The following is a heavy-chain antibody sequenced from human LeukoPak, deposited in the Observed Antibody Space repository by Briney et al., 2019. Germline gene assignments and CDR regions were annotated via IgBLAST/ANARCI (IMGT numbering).Heavy chain of an antibody. V-gene: IGHV1-18*01. D-gene: IGHD6-19*01. CDR3: ARGTVSGGSPFDY. CDR1: GYTFTNSG. CDR2: ISAYNGDT. J-gene: IGHJ4*02. Sequence: ASVKVSCKASGYTFTNSGISWVRQAPGQGLEWMGWISAYNGDTNYAQNLQGRVTMTTDTPTGTAHMELRSLRSDGTAVYYCARGTVSGGSPFDYWGQGTLVTVSS.